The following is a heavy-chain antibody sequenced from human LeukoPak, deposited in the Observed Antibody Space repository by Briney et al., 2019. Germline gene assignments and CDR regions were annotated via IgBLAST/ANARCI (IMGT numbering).Heavy chain of an antibody. J-gene: IGHJ4*02. CDR1: GFTFSSYS. D-gene: IGHD2-15*01. CDR2: ISSSSSYI. CDR3: ARDYGVVEIDY. Sequence: GGSLRLSCAASGFTFSSYSMNWVRQAPGKGLESVSSISSSSSYIYYADSVKGRFTISRDNAKNSLYLQMNSLRAEDTAVYYCARDYGVVEIDYWGQGTLVTVSS. V-gene: IGHV3-21*01.